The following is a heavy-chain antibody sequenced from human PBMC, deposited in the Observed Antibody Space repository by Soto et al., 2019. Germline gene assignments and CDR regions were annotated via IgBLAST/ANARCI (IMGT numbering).Heavy chain of an antibody. V-gene: IGHV1-18*04. J-gene: IGHJ4*02. CDR1: GYIFSTYG. D-gene: IGHD6-13*01. CDR3: ARDSAAHGPVFDY. CDR2: ISTSNGDT. Sequence: QVQLAQSGAAVKKPGASVKVSCKASGYIFSTYGISWVRQAPGQGLEWMAWISTSNGDTHYAQKVQDRVSMTTDRPTSTAFMELSSLISDDTAIYYCARDSAAHGPVFDYSGQGTLVTVSS.